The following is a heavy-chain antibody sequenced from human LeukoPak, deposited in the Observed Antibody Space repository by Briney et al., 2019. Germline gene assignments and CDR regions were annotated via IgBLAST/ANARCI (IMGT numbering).Heavy chain of an antibody. CDR1: GFTFSSYA. Sequence: GASLRLSCAASGFTFSSYAMSWVRQAPGKGLEWVSAISGSGGSTYYADSVKSRCTISRDNSKNKLYVQINSRSAEVTAVYYGAIVSSGWVCYRGRGTIVTVS. D-gene: IGHD6-19*01. CDR3: AIVSSGWVCY. J-gene: IGHJ4*02. V-gene: IGHV3-23*01. CDR2: ISGSGGST.